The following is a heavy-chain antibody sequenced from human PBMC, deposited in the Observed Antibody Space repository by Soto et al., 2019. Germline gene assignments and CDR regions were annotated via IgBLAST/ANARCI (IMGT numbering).Heavy chain of an antibody. J-gene: IGHJ6*02. V-gene: IGHV5-51*01. CDR2: IYPGDSDT. D-gene: IGHD1-26*01. Sequence: PGESLKISCKGSGYSFTTYWIGWVRQMPGKGLEWMGIIYPGDSDTRYSPSFEGQVTISVDKSISTAYLQWSSLKASDTGMYYCARDSGSPDPYYYYAMDVWSQGTTVTVSS. CDR1: GYSFTTYW. CDR3: ARDSGSPDPYYYYAMDV.